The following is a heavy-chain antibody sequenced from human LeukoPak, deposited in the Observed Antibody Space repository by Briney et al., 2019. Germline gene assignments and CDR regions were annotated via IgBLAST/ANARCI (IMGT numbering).Heavy chain of an antibody. CDR2: ISAYNGNT. Sequence: ASVKVSCKASGYTFTSYGISWVRQAPGQGLEWMGWISAYNGNTNYAQKLQGRVTMTTDTSTSTAYMELRSLRSDDTAVYYCARWQPLYYQDEGGRNGAFDIWGQGTMVTVSS. D-gene: IGHD2-8*01. CDR3: ARWQPLYYQDEGGRNGAFDI. CDR1: GYTFTSYG. V-gene: IGHV1-18*01. J-gene: IGHJ3*02.